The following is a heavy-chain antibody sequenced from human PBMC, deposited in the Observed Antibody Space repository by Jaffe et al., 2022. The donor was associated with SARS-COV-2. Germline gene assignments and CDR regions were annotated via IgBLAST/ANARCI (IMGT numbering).Heavy chain of an antibody. V-gene: IGHV4-59*01. Sequence: QVQLQESGPGLVKPSETLSLTCTVSGGSINSYYWAWMRQPPGKGLEWIGFIYYSGSTNYNPSLKSRVTISLGTSENQFSLKLNSVTDADTAVYYCARLGYCGSNWCLPDYWGQGTLVTVSS. CDR2: IYYSGST. D-gene: IGHD2-2*01. CDR1: GGSINSYY. J-gene: IGHJ4*02. CDR3: ARLGYCGSNWCLPDY.